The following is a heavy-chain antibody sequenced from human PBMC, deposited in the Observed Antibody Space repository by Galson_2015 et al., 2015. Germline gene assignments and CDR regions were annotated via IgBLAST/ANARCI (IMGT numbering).Heavy chain of an antibody. CDR3: ARDSVNDRYEHCDF. Sequence: SLRLSCAASGFTFSRHWMGWVRQAPGKGLEWVANIKQDGSKKYYADSVKGRFTISRDNAKNSLFLQMNSLRAEDTAVYYCARDSVNDRYEHCDFWGQGSLVSVSS. CDR2: IKQDGSKK. V-gene: IGHV3-7*03. J-gene: IGHJ4*02. D-gene: IGHD5/OR15-5a*01. CDR1: GFTFSRHW.